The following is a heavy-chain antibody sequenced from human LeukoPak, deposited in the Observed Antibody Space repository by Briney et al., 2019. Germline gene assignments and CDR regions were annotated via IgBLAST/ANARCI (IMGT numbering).Heavy chain of an antibody. CDR2: IKSKTDGGTT. D-gene: IGHD3/OR15-3a*01. CDR3: TSGYGLLAY. CDR1: GFTFSNAW. J-gene: IGHJ4*02. Sequence: SGGSLRLSCADSGFTFSNAWMSWVRQAPGKGLEWVGRIKSKTDGGTTAYAAPVNGRFTISRDDSKHTMSLQMNNLKTEDTAIYYCTSGYGLLAYWGQGTLVTVSS. V-gene: IGHV3-15*01.